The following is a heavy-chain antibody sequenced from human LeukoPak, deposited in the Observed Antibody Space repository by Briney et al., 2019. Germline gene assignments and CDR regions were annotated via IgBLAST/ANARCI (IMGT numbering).Heavy chain of an antibody. CDR2: ISAYNGNT. V-gene: IGHV1-18*01. D-gene: IGHD5-24*01. CDR1: GYTFTSYG. Sequence: GASVKVSCKASGYTFTSYGISWVRQAPGQGLEWMGWISAYNGNTNYAQKFQGRVTITADKSTSTAYMGLSSLRSEDTAVYYCARGGRWLQSQWDYWGQGTLVTVSS. J-gene: IGHJ4*02. CDR3: ARGGRWLQSQWDY.